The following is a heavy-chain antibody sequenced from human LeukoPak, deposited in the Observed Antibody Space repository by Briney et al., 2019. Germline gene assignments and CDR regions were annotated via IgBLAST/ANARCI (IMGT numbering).Heavy chain of an antibody. V-gene: IGHV3-23*01. J-gene: IGHJ5*02. CDR3: AKDPYRVIVATGNYLDP. CDR2: ISGSGGTT. CDR1: GFTFNSCA. Sequence: GGSLRLSCAASGFTFNSCAMSWVRQAPGKGLEWVSSISGSGGTTYHADSVKGRFTISRDNSKNTLYLQMDSLRGEDMAVYYCAKDPYRVIVATGNYLDPWGQGTLVTVSS. D-gene: IGHD2-21*01.